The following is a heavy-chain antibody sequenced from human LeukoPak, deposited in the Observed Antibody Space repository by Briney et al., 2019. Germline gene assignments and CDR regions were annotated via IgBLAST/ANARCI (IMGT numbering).Heavy chain of an antibody. Sequence: LVKVSCKASGGTFSSYAISWVRQAPGQGLEWMGGIIPIFGTANYAQKFQGRVTITTDESTSTAYMELSSLRSEDTAVYYCARALRIAARPEYYYYMDVWGKGTTVTVSS. J-gene: IGHJ6*03. CDR2: IIPIFGTA. CDR3: ARALRIAARPEYYYYMDV. CDR1: GGTFSSYA. D-gene: IGHD6-6*01. V-gene: IGHV1-69*05.